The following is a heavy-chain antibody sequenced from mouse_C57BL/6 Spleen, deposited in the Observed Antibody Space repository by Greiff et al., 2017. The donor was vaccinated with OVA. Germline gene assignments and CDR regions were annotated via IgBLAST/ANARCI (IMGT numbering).Heavy chain of an antibody. J-gene: IGHJ1*03. CDR3: AREYSTNWYFDV. V-gene: IGHV3-1*01. Sequence: EVKVEESGPGMVKPSQSLSLTCTVTGYSITSGYDWHWIRHFPGNKLEWMGYISYSGSTNYNPSLKSRISITHDTSKNHFFLKLNSVTTEDTATYYCAREYSTNWYFDVWGTGTTVTVSS. CDR1: GYSITSGYD. CDR2: ISYSGST. D-gene: IGHD2-5*01.